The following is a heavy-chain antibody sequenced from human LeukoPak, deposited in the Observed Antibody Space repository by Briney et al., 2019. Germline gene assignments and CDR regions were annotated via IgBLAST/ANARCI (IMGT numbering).Heavy chain of an antibody. Sequence: GGSLRLSCAASGFKFNTHNLNWVRQAPGKGLEWVSSISSRSTYILYADSVRGRFTISRDNAKNSLYLQMNSLRAEDTAVYYCARAGQTYFDYWGQGTLVTVSS. D-gene: IGHD2-21*01. CDR3: ARAGQTYFDY. J-gene: IGHJ4*02. CDR1: GFKFNTHN. CDR2: ISSRSTYI. V-gene: IGHV3-21*01.